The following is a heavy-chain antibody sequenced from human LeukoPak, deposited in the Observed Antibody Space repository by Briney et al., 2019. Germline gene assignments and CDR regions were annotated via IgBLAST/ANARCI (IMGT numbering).Heavy chain of an antibody. D-gene: IGHD3-22*01. J-gene: IGHJ4*02. CDR2: ISYDGSNK. CDR3: ARGSTARSYYDTSGYYRGALDY. V-gene: IGHV3-30*04. Sequence: GGSLRLSCAASGFTFSSYATHWVRQAPGKGLEWVAVISYDGSNKYYADAVKGRFTISRDNSKNTLYLQMNSLRAEDTAVYYCARGSTARSYYDTSGYYRGALDYWGQGTLVTVSS. CDR1: GFTFSSYA.